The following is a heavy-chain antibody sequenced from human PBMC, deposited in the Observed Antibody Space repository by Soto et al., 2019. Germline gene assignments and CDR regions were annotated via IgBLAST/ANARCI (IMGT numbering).Heavy chain of an antibody. J-gene: IGHJ6*02. CDR1: GGTFSSYA. D-gene: IGHD6-19*01. CDR2: IIPIFGTA. Sequence: QVQLVQSGAEVKKPGSSVKVSCKASGGTFSSYAISWVRQAPGQGLEWMGGIIPIFGTANYAQKFQGRVTIPADESTRTAYMELSSLRSEDTAVYYCARDGIAVAGTAYYYYGMDVWGQGTTVTVSS. V-gene: IGHV1-69*12. CDR3: ARDGIAVAGTAYYYYGMDV.